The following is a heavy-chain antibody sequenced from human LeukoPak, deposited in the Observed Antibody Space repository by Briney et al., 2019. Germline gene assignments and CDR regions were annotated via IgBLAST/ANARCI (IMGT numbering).Heavy chain of an antibody. CDR3: ARDGYGDYEIDY. J-gene: IGHJ4*02. CDR1: GFTFSSYE. CDR2: ISSSGSTI. D-gene: IGHD4-17*01. Sequence: GGSLRLSCAASGFTFSSYEMNWVRQAPGKGLEWVSYISSSGSTIYYADSVKGRFTISRENAKNSLYLQMNSLRAEDTAVYYCARDGYGDYEIDYWGQGTLVTVSS. V-gene: IGHV3-48*03.